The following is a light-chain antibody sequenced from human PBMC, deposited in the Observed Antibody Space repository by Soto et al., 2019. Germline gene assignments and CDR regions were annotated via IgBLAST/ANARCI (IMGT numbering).Light chain of an antibody. Sequence: QSALTQPASVSGSPGQSITISCTGTSSDVGGYNFVSWYQHHPGKAPKLIIYEVTTRPSGVSNRFSASKSGNTASLTISGLQAEDEADYYCSLYTNTSTLVGFGGGTKVTVL. J-gene: IGLJ2*01. CDR3: SLYTNTSTLVG. CDR2: EVT. V-gene: IGLV2-14*01. CDR1: SSDVGGYNF.